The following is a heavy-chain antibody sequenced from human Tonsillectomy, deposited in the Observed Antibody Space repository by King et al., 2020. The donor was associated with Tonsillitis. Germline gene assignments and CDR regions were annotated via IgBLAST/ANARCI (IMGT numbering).Heavy chain of an antibody. Sequence: VQLVESGGGVVQPGRSLRLSCTASGFTLSSYAMHWVRQAPGKGLEWVAVISYDGSHKYYADSVKGRFTISRDNSKNTLYVQMNSLGAEDTAVYYCARSIAVADSFDYRGQGTLVTVSS. CDR1: GFTLSSYA. V-gene: IGHV3-30*04. CDR2: ISYDGSHK. J-gene: IGHJ4*02. D-gene: IGHD6-19*01. CDR3: ARSIAVADSFDY.